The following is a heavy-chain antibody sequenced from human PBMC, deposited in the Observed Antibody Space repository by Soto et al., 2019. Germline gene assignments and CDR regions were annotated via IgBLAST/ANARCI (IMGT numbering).Heavy chain of an antibody. CDR3: ALSTEYSYGSFTGGY. Sequence: QVQLVQSGAEVKKPGASVKVSCKASGYTFTSYAMHWVRQAPGQRLEWMGWINAGNGNTKYSQKFQGRVTITRDTSASTAYMELSSLRSEDTAVYYCALSTEYSYGSFTGGYWGQGTLVTVSS. CDR2: INAGNGNT. D-gene: IGHD5-18*01. V-gene: IGHV1-3*01. J-gene: IGHJ4*02. CDR1: GYTFTSYA.